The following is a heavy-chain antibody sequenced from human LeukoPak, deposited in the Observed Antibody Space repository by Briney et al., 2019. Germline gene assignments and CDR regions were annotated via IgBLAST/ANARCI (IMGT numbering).Heavy chain of an antibody. D-gene: IGHD2-2*01. J-gene: IGHJ5*02. CDR2: ICYSGST. Sequence: SETLSLTCTVSGGSISSSSYYWGWIRQPPGKGLEWIGSICYSGSTYYNPSLKSRVTISVDTSKNQFSLKLSSVTAADTAVYYCARRGDCSSTSCYVGPWGQGTLVTVSS. CDR3: ARRGDCSSTSCYVGP. CDR1: GGSISSSSYY. V-gene: IGHV4-39*01.